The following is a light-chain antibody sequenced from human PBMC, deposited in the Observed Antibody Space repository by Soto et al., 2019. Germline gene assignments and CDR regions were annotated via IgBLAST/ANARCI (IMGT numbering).Light chain of an antibody. CDR2: VNT. V-gene: IGLV1-40*01. Sequence: QSVLTQPPSVSGAPGQRVTISCTGRNSNIGAGYDVHWYQQLPGTAPKLLIFVNTNRPSGVPDRFSGSKSGTSASLAITGLQAEDEADYYCQSYDSSLSGYVFGTGTKVTVL. CDR1: NSNIGAGYD. CDR3: QSYDSSLSGYV. J-gene: IGLJ1*01.